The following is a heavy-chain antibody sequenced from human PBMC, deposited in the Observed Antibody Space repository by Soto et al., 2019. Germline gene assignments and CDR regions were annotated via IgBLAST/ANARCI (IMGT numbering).Heavy chain of an antibody. CDR2: IIPMFAIA. J-gene: IGHJ6*02. CDR1: GGTLSSYT. D-gene: IGHD6-25*01. Sequence: QVQLVQSGAEVKKPGSSVKVSCKASGGTLSSYTINWVRQAPGQGLEWMGRIIPMFAIANYAQNFQGRVTISADKSTNTAYMELSNLRSEDTAVYYCARDGAANYYYGMDVWGQGTTVTVSS. V-gene: IGHV1-69*08. CDR3: ARDGAANYYYGMDV.